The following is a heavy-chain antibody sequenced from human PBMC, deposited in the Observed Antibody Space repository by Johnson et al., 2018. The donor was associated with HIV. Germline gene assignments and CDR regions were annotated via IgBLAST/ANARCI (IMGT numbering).Heavy chain of an antibody. CDR3: ARAPYNWNAGLFGAFDM. J-gene: IGHJ3*02. CDR2: ISGSGFDT. CDR1: NFTFKDYY. Sequence: QMLLVESGGDFIQPGGSLRLSCAASNFTFKDYYMNWIRQAPGKGLEWISYISGSGFDTFYADSVKGRFTISRDNAKKSLYLQMSSLKAEDTAVYYCARAPYNWNAGLFGAFDMWGRGTKVTVSS. D-gene: IGHD1-20*01. V-gene: IGHV3-11*04.